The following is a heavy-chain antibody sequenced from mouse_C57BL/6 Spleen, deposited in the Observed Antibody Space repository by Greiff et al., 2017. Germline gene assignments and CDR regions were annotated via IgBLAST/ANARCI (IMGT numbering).Heavy chain of an antibody. D-gene: IGHD2-5*01. J-gene: IGHJ1*03. CDR2: IWSGGST. Sequence: VKLMESGPGLVQPSQSLSITCTVSGFSLTSYGVHWVRQPPGKGLEWLGVIWSGGSTDYNAAFISRLSISKDNSKSQVFFKMNSLQADDTAIYYCAKNYYSNSWYFDVWGTGTTVTVSS. V-gene: IGHV2-4*01. CDR1: GFSLTSYG. CDR3: AKNYYSNSWYFDV.